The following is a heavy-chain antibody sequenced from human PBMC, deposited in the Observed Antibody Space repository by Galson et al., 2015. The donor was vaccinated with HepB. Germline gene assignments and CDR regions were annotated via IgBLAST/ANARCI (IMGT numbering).Heavy chain of an antibody. Sequence: SVKVSCKASGYTFTGYYMHWVRQAPGQGLEWMGWINPDSGGTNYAQKFQGRVTMTRDTSISTAYMELSRLRSDDTAVYYCAREGGVAGTYYYGMDVWGQGTTVTVSS. J-gene: IGHJ6*02. CDR3: AREGGVAGTYYYGMDV. CDR1: GYTFTGYY. CDR2: INPDSGGT. V-gene: IGHV1-2*02. D-gene: IGHD6-19*01.